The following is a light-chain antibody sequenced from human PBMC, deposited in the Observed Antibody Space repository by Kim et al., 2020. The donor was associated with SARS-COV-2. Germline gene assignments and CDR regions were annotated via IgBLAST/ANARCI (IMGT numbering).Light chain of an antibody. V-gene: IGKV1-33*01. CDR3: QQYDNLPLT. CDR1: QDISNY. Sequence: DIQMTQSPSPLSASVGDRVTITCQARQDISNYLNWYQQKQGKAPKLLIYDASNLETGVPSRCSGSGSGTDFTFTISSLQPEDIATYYCQQYDNLPLTFGGETKVDIK. J-gene: IGKJ4*01. CDR2: DAS.